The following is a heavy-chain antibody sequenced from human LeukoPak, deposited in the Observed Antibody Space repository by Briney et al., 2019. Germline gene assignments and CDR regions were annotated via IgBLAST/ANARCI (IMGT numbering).Heavy chain of an antibody. CDR1: GGTFSSYA. CDR3: ARDNSYCSGGSCYSWGYGMDV. V-gene: IGHV1-69*13. D-gene: IGHD2-15*01. CDR2: IIPIFGTA. J-gene: IGHJ6*02. Sequence: SVKVSCKASGGTFSSYAISWVRQAPGQGLEWMGGIIPIFGTANYAQKFQGRVTITADESTSTAYMELSSLRSEDTAVYYCARDNSYCSGGSCYSWGYGMDVWGQGTTVTVSS.